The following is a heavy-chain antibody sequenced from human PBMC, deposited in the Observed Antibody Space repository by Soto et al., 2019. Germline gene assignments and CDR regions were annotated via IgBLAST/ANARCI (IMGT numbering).Heavy chain of an antibody. CDR3: ARHKGHYYYMDV. CDR1: GGSISSYY. V-gene: IGHV4-59*08. J-gene: IGHJ6*03. Sequence: PSETLPHTCTVSGGSISSYYWSWIRQPPGKGLEWIGYIYYSGSTNYNPSLKSRVTISIDTSRNQFSLKLRSVTAADTAIYYCARHKGHYYYMDVWGKGTTVTVSS. CDR2: IYYSGST.